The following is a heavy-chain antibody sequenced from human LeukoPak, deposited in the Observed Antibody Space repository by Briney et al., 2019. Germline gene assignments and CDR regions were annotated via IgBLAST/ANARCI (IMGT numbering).Heavy chain of an antibody. CDR3: ARGGKTLRFLEWKEAFDI. CDR2: INHSGST. Sequence: SETLSLTCAVYGGSFSGYYWSWIRQPPGKGLEWIGEINHSGSTNYNPSPKSRVTISVDTSKNQFSLKLSSVTAADTAVYYCARGGKTLRFLEWKEAFDIWGQGTMVTVSS. V-gene: IGHV4-34*01. CDR1: GGSFSGYY. D-gene: IGHD3-3*01. J-gene: IGHJ3*02.